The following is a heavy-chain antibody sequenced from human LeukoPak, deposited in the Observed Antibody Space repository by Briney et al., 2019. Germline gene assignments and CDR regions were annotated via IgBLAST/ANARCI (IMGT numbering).Heavy chain of an antibody. CDR1: GGSISSHY. CDR3: ARHVPPYGGNSAQDY. D-gene: IGHD4-23*01. V-gene: IGHV4-59*08. CDR2: IYYSGST. J-gene: IGHJ4*02. Sequence: SETLSLTCTVSGGSISSHYWSWIRQSPGKGLEWIGYIYYSGSTYYNPSLKSRVTISVDTSKNQFSLKLSSVTAADTAVYYCARHVPPYGGNSAQDYWGQGTLVTVSS.